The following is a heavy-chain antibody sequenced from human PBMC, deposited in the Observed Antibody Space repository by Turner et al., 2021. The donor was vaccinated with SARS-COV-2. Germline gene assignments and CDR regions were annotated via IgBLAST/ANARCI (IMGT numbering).Heavy chain of an antibody. Sequence: QVQLVQSGAEVKKPGASVKVSCKASGYTFTGYYMHWVRQAPGQGCEWMGWINPNSGGTNYAQKFQGRVTMTRDMSISTAYMELSRLRSDDTDVYYCARSIVVVPAAISYWGQGTLVTVSS. CDR2: INPNSGGT. CDR1: GYTFTGYY. J-gene: IGHJ4*02. D-gene: IGHD2-2*02. CDR3: ARSIVVVPAAISY. V-gene: IGHV1-2*02.